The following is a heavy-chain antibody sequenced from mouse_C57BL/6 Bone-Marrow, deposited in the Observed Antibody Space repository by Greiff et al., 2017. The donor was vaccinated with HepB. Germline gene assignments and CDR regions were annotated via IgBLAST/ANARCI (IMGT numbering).Heavy chain of an antibody. CDR1: GFTFSSYA. J-gene: IGHJ1*03. Sequence: EVQLVESGGGLVKPGGSLKLSCAASGFTFSSYAMSWVRQTPEKRLEWVATISDGGSYTYYPDNVKGRFTISRDNAKNNLYLQMSHLKSEDTAMYYCAREGDYGNYENFDVWGTGTTVTVSS. V-gene: IGHV5-4*01. CDR2: ISDGGSYT. CDR3: AREGDYGNYENFDV. D-gene: IGHD2-1*01.